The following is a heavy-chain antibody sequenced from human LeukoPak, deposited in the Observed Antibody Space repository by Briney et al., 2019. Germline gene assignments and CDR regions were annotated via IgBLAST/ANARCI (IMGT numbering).Heavy chain of an antibody. V-gene: IGHV3-23*01. CDR1: GFTFGSHA. CDR2: IFGSGGSP. J-gene: IGHJ4*02. Sequence: PGGSLRLSCEASGFTFGSHAMYWVRQAPGKGLEWVAGIFGSGGSPHYADSVKGRFTISRDNSRNTVYLQINSLRADDRAVYYCGKTTVGYSSGQKPAWPADYWGQGTLVNVSS. D-gene: IGHD5-18*01. CDR3: GKTTVGYSSGQKPAWPADY.